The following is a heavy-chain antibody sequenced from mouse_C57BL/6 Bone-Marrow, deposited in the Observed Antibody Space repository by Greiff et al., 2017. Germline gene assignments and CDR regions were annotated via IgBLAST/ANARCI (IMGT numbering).Heavy chain of an antibody. Sequence: VQLKESGPGLVKPSQSLSLTCSVTGYSITSGYYWNWIRQFPGNKLEWMGYISYDGSNNYNPSLKNRISITRDTSKNQFFLKLNSVTTEDTATYYCARAVTTVVAPYFDYWGQGTTLTVSS. D-gene: IGHD1-1*01. V-gene: IGHV3-6*01. CDR2: ISYDGSN. CDR1: GYSITSGYY. CDR3: ARAVTTVVAPYFDY. J-gene: IGHJ2*01.